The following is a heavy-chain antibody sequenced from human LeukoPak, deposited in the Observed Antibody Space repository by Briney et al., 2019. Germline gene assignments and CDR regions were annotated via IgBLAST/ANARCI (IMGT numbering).Heavy chain of an antibody. D-gene: IGHD4-17*01. V-gene: IGHV3-53*01. J-gene: IGHJ5*02. Sequence: PGGSLRLSCAASGFTVSNNYMSWVRQAPGKGLEWVSAIHTSGDTCYADSVKGRFTISRDTSKNTLHLQINSLRVEDTAVYYCIVFGDSNHWGQGTLVTVSS. CDR1: GFTVSNNY. CDR2: IHTSGDT. CDR3: IVFGDSNH.